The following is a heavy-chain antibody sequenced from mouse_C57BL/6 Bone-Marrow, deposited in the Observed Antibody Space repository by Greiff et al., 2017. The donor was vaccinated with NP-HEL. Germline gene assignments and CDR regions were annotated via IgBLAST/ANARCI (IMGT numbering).Heavy chain of an antibody. CDR1: GFTFSSYA. CDR3: ARAVALAYAMDY. CDR2: ISDGGSYT. V-gene: IGHV5-4*01. Sequence: VQVVESGGGLVKPGGSLKLSCAASGFTFSSYAMSWVRQTPEKRLEWVATISDGGSYTYYPDNVKGRFTISRDNAKNNLYLQMSHLKSEDTAMYYCARAVALAYAMDYWGQGTSVTVSS. J-gene: IGHJ4*01.